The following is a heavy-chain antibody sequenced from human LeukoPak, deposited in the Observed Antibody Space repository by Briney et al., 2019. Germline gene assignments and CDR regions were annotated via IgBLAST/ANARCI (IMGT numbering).Heavy chain of an antibody. CDR2: ISSSGRTI. Sequence: GGSLRLSCAASGLSLKDYEMTWVRQAPGKGLEWVSYISSSGRTIYYADSVKGRFTISRDNSKNTLYLQMNSLRAEDTAVYYCAKSLGSGRAHYYYMDVWGKGTTVTVSS. CDR1: GLSLKDYE. J-gene: IGHJ6*03. V-gene: IGHV3-23*01. D-gene: IGHD3-10*01. CDR3: AKSLGSGRAHYYYMDV.